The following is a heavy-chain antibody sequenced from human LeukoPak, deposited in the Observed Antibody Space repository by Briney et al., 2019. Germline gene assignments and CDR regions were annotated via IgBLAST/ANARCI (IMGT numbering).Heavy chain of an antibody. CDR1: GDSISSDY. J-gene: IGHJ6*03. D-gene: IGHD1-7*01. CDR2: IYYSGTT. CDR3: ARVIWNSVYYYYSMDV. V-gene: IGHV4-59*01. Sequence: PSETLSLTCTVSGDSISSDYWSWIRRPPGKGLEWIGYIYYSGTTNYNPSLKSRVTISVDTSKNQFSLKLNSVTAADTAVYYCARVIWNSVYYYYSMDVWGKGTTVTVSS.